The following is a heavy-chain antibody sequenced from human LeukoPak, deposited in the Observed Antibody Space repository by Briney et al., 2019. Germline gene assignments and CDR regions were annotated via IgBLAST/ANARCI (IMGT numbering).Heavy chain of an antibody. CDR2: IISDGSDT. Sequence: GGSLRLSCAASGFTFSSYWMHWVRHAPGKGLVWVSRIISDGSDTSYADSVKGRFTISRDNAKNTLYLQMNSLRAEDTAVYYCARDGGSGSYGAFDIWGQGTMVTVSS. V-gene: IGHV3-74*01. CDR3: ARDGGSGSYGAFDI. J-gene: IGHJ3*02. CDR1: GFTFSSYW. D-gene: IGHD3-10*01.